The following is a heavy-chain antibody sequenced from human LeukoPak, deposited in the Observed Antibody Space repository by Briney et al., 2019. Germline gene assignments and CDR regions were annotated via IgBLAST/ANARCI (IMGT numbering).Heavy chain of an antibody. CDR2: ISGRSDYI. CDR1: GFTFSNYN. J-gene: IGHJ4*02. V-gene: IGHV3-21*01. CDR3: AACYSGGWSPLDY. Sequence: GGSLRLSCAASGFTFSNYNMNWFRQAPGKGLEWVSFISGRSDYIYYADSVKGRFTISRDNAKNSLYLQMNSLRVEDTAVYYCAACYSGGWSPLDYWGQGTLVTVSS. D-gene: IGHD6-19*01.